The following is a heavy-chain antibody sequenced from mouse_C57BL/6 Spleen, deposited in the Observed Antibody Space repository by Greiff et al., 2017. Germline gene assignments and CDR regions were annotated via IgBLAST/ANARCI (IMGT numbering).Heavy chain of an antibody. CDR3: ASDDTTVVDPFAY. CDR1: GYTFTSYW. J-gene: IGHJ3*01. Sequence: LQQSGAELVKPGASVKLSCKASGYTFTSYWMQWVKPRPGQGRVWIGMIHPYSGSTNHHEKFKRKAAQAVDTSSSTASMRLSCLTSEDSAVYYCASDDTTVVDPFAYWGQGTLVTVSA. D-gene: IGHD1-1*01. V-gene: IGHV1-64*01. CDR2: IHPYSGST.